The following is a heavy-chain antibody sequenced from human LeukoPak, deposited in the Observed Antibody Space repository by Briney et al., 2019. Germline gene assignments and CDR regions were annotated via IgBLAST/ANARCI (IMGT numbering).Heavy chain of an antibody. CDR1: GGTFSSYA. Sequence: SVKVSCKASGGTFSSYAISWVRQAPGQGLEWMGGIIPIFGTANYAQKFQGRVTITTDESTSTAYLEVRSLRSDDTAVYYCQRITIFGVVIDFDYWGPGTLVTVSS. CDR3: QRITIFGVVIDFDY. J-gene: IGHJ4*02. D-gene: IGHD3-3*01. CDR2: IIPIFGTA. V-gene: IGHV1-69*05.